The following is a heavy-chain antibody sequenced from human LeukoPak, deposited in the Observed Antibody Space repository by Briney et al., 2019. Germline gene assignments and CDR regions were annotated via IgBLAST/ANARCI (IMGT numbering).Heavy chain of an antibody. V-gene: IGHV3-23*01. CDR3: ARGTPSSSGWLYYGMDV. Sequence: GGSLRLSCAVSGFAFGSEAMSWVRQSPARGLEWVASISPGGGTTYYADSVKGRFTISRDNSKNTLYLQMNSLRAEDTAVYYCARGTPSSSGWLYYGMDVWGQGTTVTVSS. CDR2: ISPGGGTT. J-gene: IGHJ6*02. CDR1: GFAFGSEA. D-gene: IGHD6-19*01.